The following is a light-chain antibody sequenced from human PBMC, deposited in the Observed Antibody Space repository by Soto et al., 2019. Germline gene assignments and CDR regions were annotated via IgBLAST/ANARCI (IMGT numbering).Light chain of an antibody. CDR2: DVT. J-gene: IGLJ2*01. CDR1: SSDVGGYNF. V-gene: IGLV2-14*03. Sequence: QSALTQPASVSGSPGQSITISCTGTSSDVGGYNFVSWYQHHPGKVPKLMIYDVTNRPSGVSNRFSGSQSGNTASLTISGLQAEDEADYYCSSCTSSSTLVFGGGTKLTVL. CDR3: SSCTSSSTLV.